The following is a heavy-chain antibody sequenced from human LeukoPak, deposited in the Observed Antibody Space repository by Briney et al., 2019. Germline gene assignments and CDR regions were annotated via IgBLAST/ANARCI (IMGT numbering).Heavy chain of an antibody. D-gene: IGHD3-3*02. CDR2: IYYSGST. CDR1: GGSVSNYY. J-gene: IGHJ5*02. CDR3: ARTSIFGVVRFDP. V-gene: IGHV4-59*08. Sequence: SETLSLTCTVSGGSVSNYYWSWIWQPPGKGLEWIGYIYYSGSTNYNPSLKSRLTISVDTSKNHFSLKLSSVTAADTAVYYCARTSIFGVVRFDPWGQGTLVTVSS.